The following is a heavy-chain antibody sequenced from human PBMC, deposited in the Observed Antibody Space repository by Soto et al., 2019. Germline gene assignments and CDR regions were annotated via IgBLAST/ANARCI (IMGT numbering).Heavy chain of an antibody. Sequence: EVQLVESGGGLVKPGGSLRLSCAASGFTFSSYSMNWVRQAPGKGLEWVSSISSSSSYIYYADSVKGRFTISRDNAKNSLYLQMNSLRAEDTAVYYCARDAGGDGYNFASFDYWGQGTLVTVSS. CDR1: GFTFSSYS. CDR3: ARDAGGDGYNFASFDY. J-gene: IGHJ4*02. D-gene: IGHD5-12*01. V-gene: IGHV3-21*01. CDR2: ISSSSSYI.